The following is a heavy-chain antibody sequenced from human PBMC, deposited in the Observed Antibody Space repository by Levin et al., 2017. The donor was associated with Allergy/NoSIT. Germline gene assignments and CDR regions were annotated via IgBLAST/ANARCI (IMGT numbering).Heavy chain of an antibody. D-gene: IGHD2-15*01. V-gene: IGHV3-15*01. CDR1: GFTFSNAW. CDR2: IKSNRDGGTT. Sequence: GGSLRLSCAASGFTFSNAWMSWVRQAPGKGLEWVGRIKSNRDGGTTDYAAPVKGRFTISRDDSKNTLYLQMNSLKTEDTAVYYCTGRCSGGSCYLGGAFDIWGQGTMVTVSS. J-gene: IGHJ3*02. CDR3: TGRCSGGSCYLGGAFDI.